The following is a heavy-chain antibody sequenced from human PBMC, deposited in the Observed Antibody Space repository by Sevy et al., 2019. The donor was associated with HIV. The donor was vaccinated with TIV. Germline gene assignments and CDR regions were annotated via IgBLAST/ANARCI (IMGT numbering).Heavy chain of an antibody. CDR2: ISFDGSNK. J-gene: IGHJ1*01. D-gene: IGHD1-1*01. CDR3: ALERLSSDVAEYFQN. Sequence: GGSLRLSRAASGFTFTLYSMHWVRQAPGKGLEWVATISFDGSNKHYADSVKGRFTISRDNSQNSLYLQMNSLRTEDTAVYYCALERLSSDVAEYFQNWGQGTLVTVSS. CDR1: GFTFTLYS. V-gene: IGHV3-30-3*01.